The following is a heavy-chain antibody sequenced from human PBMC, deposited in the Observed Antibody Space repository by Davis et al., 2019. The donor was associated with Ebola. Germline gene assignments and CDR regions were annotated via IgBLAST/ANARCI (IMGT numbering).Heavy chain of an antibody. CDR2: INPHNGNT. J-gene: IGHJ4*02. CDR1: GYTFTSYG. V-gene: IGHV1-18*04. Sequence: ASVKVSCKASGYTFTSYGITWVRQAPGQGLEWMGWINPHNGNTNYAQNVQGRVTMTTVTSTSTAYMEVGILRSDDTAVYYCARAQFPTTSDHWGQGTLVTVSS. CDR3: ARAQFPTTSDH. D-gene: IGHD1-1*01.